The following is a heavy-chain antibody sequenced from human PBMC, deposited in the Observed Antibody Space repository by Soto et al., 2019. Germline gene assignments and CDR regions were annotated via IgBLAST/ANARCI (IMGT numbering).Heavy chain of an antibody. CDR3: ARPAAADLYYFDY. CDR2: IYPGDSDT. J-gene: IGHJ4*02. CDR1: GYSCISYW. D-gene: IGHD6-13*01. V-gene: IGHV5-51*01. Sequence: PGESLKISCKGSGYSCISYWIGWVRQIPGKGLEWMGIIYPGDSDTRYSPSFQGQVTISADKSISTAYLQWSSLKASDTAMYYCARPAAADLYYFDYWGQGTLVTVSS.